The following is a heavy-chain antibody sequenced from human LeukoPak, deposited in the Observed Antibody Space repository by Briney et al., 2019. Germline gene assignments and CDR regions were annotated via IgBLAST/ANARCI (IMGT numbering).Heavy chain of an antibody. V-gene: IGHV1-69*13. Sequence: SVKVSCKASGGTFSSYAISWVRQAPGLGLEWMGGIIPIFGTANYAQKFQGRVTITADESTSTAYMELSSLRSEDTAVYYCALLRDTAMVAAFDIWGQGTMVTVSS. CDR1: GGTFSSYA. CDR3: ALLRDTAMVAAFDI. CDR2: IIPIFGTA. D-gene: IGHD5-18*01. J-gene: IGHJ3*02.